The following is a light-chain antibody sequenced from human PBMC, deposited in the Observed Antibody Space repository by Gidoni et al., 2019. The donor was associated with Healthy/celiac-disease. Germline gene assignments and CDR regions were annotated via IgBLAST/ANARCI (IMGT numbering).Light chain of an antibody. V-gene: IGLV2-23*01. J-gene: IGLJ1*01. CDR2: EGS. CDR3: CSYAGSFYV. CDR1: ISDVGSYNL. Sequence: SALTQPASVSGSPGQSITISCTGTISDVGSYNLVSWYQQHPGKAPKLMIYEGSKRPSGVSNRFSGSKSGNTASLTISGLQAEDEADYYCCSYAGSFYVFGTGTKVTVL.